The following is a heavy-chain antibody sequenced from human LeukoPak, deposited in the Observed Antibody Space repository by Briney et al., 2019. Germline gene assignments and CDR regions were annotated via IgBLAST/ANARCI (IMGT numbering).Heavy chain of an antibody. Sequence: SETLSLTCTVSGGSISSTTYYWGWIRQPPGKGLEWIGSIYYSGTTYYYPSLKSRVTISIDTSKNQFFLKLSSVTAADTAVYYCARDIPTGYYNNWGQESWSPSPQ. CDR2: IYYSGTT. V-gene: IGHV4-39*07. D-gene: IGHD3-9*01. J-gene: IGHJ4*01. CDR1: GGSISSTTYY. CDR3: ARDIPTGYYNN.